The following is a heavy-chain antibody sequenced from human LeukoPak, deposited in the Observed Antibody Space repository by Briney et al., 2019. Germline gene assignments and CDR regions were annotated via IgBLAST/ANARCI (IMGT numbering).Heavy chain of an antibody. CDR3: ASGSHAVTTHFDY. J-gene: IGHJ4*02. D-gene: IGHD3-16*01. CDR1: GDSITSSKW. CDR2: IYHSEAT. V-gene: IGHV4-4*02. Sequence: SGTLSLTCAVSGDSITSSKWWSWVRQSPEKGLEWIGEIYHSEATNYNPSLKSRVTMSVDKSKSQFSLNLSSVTAADTAVYYCASGSHAVTTHFDYWGQGTLVTVSS.